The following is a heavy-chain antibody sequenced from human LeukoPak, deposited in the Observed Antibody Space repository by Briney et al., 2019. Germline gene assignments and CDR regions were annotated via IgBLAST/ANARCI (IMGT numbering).Heavy chain of an antibody. CDR2: ISSSGGTI. CDR1: GFTFSYYE. CDR3: ARGAHYYGSGIIRDAFDI. J-gene: IGHJ3*02. D-gene: IGHD3-10*01. Sequence: GGSLRLSCAASGFTFSYYEMNWFRQAPGKGLEWVSYISSSGGTIYYADSVKGRFTSSRDNAKNSLYLQMNSLRAEDTAVYYCARGAHYYGSGIIRDAFDIWGQGTMVTVSS. V-gene: IGHV3-48*03.